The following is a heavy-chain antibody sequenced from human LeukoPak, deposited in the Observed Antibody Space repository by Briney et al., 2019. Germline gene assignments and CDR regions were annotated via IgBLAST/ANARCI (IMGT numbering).Heavy chain of an antibody. V-gene: IGHV4-59*01. D-gene: IGHD3-22*01. CDR2: IYYSGST. CDR3: ARGATCYYDNFDY. J-gene: IGHJ4*02. Sequence: SETLSLTCTVSGGSISSYYWSWIRQPPGKGLEWIGYIYYSGSTNYNPSLKSRVTISVDTSKNQFALKLSSVTAADTAVYYCARGATCYYDNFDYWGQGTLVTVSS. CDR1: GGSISSYY.